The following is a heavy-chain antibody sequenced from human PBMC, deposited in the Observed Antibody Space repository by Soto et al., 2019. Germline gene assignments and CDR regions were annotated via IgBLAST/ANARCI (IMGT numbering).Heavy chain of an antibody. V-gene: IGHV6-1*01. J-gene: IGHJ6*02. CDR3: ARMWKRELGYCYGMDV. Sequence: SQTLSLTHAITGDSVSSNSPPWNWISQSPSRGLEWLGRTYYRSKWYKDYAVYVQRRITINQDTSKTQISLQLNSVTPEDTAAYDCARMWKRELGYCYGMDVCGQGSTVTV. CDR1: GDSVSSNSPP. CDR2: TYYRSKWYK. D-gene: IGHD1-7*01.